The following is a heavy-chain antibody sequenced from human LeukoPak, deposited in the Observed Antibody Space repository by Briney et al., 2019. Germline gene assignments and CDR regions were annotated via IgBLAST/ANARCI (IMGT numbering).Heavy chain of an antibody. V-gene: IGHV3-74*01. Sequence: GGSLRLSCAASGLTFSTSWMHWVRHAPGKGLVWVSRISSDGSNTIYADSVRGRFTISRDNAKNTLYLQMNSLRAEDTAVYYCARDQSIMGPTTVDYWGQGTLVTVSS. CDR3: ARDQSIMGPTTVDY. CDR2: ISSDGSNT. CDR1: GLTFSTSW. D-gene: IGHD1-26*01. J-gene: IGHJ4*02.